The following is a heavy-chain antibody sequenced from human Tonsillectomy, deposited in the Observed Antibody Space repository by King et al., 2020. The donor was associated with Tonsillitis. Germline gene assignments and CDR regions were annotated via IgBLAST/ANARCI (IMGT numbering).Heavy chain of an antibody. Sequence: VQLVESGGGLVQPGGSLRLPCAASGFTFRSYATIRVRQAPGKGREGVSSMRGSGGATNHADSVKGRLTTSRDNSKNTLYLQMNSLRAEDTAIYYCANLLGDSRPFDLWGRGTLVTVSS. V-gene: IGHV3-23*04. CDR2: MRGSGGAT. J-gene: IGHJ2*01. CDR1: GFTFRSYA. D-gene: IGHD3-10*01. CDR3: ANLLGDSRPFDL.